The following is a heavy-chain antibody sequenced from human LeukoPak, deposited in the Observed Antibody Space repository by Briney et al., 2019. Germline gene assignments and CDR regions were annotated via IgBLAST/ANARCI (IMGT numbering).Heavy chain of an antibody. J-gene: IGHJ5*02. CDR3: ARTSHESVLYWSDP. Sequence: ASVKVSCKASGYTFTTYGTGWVRQAPGQGLEWMGWISGYNGNTNYAQKFQGRVTMTTDTSTSTAYMELRSLRSDDTAVYYCARTSHESVLYWSDPWGQGTLVNVPS. D-gene: IGHD3-16*01. CDR2: ISGYNGNT. V-gene: IGHV1-18*01. CDR1: GYTFTTYG.